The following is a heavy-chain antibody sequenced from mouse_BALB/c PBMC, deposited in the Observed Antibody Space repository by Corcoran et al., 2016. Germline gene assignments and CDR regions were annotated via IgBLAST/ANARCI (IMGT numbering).Heavy chain of an antibody. D-gene: IGHD1-1*01. V-gene: IGHV1-9*01. CDR1: GYTFSSYW. CDR2: ILPGSGST. Sequence: QVQLQQSGAELMKPGASVKISCKATGYTFSSYWIEWVKQRPGHGLEWIGEILPGSGSTNYNEKFKGKATFTADTSSNTAYMQLSSLTSDDSAVYYCARYYGSSYWFAYWGQGTLVTVSA. CDR3: ARYYGSSYWFAY. J-gene: IGHJ3*01.